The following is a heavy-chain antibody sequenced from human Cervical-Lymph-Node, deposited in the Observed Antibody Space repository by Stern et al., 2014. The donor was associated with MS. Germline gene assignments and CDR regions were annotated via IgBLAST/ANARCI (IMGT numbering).Heavy chain of an antibody. CDR1: GYTFTGYY. CDR2: LNPNSGGP. D-gene: IGHD1-7*01. Sequence: VQLVESGAEVKKPGASVKVSCKASGYTFTGYYMNWVRQAPGQGLEWMGRLNPNSGGPNYAQKFQGRVTMTSDASISTAYMELSSLRSDDTAVYYCARGQLRAGLDFDYWGQGALVTVFS. V-gene: IGHV1-2*06. CDR3: ARGQLRAGLDFDY. J-gene: IGHJ4*02.